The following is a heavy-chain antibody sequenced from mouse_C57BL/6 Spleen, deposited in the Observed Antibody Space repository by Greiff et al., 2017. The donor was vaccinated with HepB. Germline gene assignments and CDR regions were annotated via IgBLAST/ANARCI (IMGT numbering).Heavy chain of an antibody. V-gene: IGHV5-16*01. CDR1: GFTFSDYY. D-gene: IGHD1-1*01. Sequence: MLVESEGGLVQPGSSMKLSCTASGFTFSDYYMARVRQVPEKGLEWVANINYDGSSTYYLDSLKSRFIISRDNAKNILYLQMSSLKSEDTATYYCARVLYLGNYFDYWGQGTTLTVSS. CDR3: ARVLYLGNYFDY. J-gene: IGHJ2*01. CDR2: INYDGSST.